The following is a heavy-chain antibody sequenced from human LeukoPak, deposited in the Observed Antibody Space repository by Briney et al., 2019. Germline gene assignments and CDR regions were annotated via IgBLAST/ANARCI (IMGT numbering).Heavy chain of an antibody. CDR1: GFTFSSYA. V-gene: IGHV3-30-3*01. D-gene: IGHD5-24*01. J-gene: IGHJ5*02. CDR3: AREVEMATIMGWFDP. CDR2: ISYDGSNK. Sequence: GGSLRLSCAASGFTFSSYAMHWVRQAPGKGLEWVAVISYDGSNKYYADSVKGRFTISRDNSKNTLYLQMNSLRAEDTAVYYCAREVEMATIMGWFDPRGQGTLVTVSS.